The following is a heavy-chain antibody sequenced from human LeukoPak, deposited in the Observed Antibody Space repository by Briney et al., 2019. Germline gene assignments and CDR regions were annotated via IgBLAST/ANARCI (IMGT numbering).Heavy chain of an antibody. J-gene: IGHJ3*02. CDR2: IILIFGTA. V-gene: IGHV1-69*13. CDR3: ARRRDCTNGVCYKNDAFDI. Sequence: ASVKVSCKASGGTFSSYAISWVRQAPGQGLEWMGGIILIFGTANYAQKFQGRVTITADESTSTAYMELSSLRSEDTAAYYCARRRDCTNGVCYKNDAFDIWGQGTMVTVSS. CDR1: GGTFSSYA. D-gene: IGHD2-8*01.